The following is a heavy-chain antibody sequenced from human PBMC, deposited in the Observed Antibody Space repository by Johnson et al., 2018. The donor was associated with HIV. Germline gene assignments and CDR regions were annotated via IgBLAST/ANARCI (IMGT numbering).Heavy chain of an antibody. Sequence: VQLVESGGGVVQPGRSLRLSCAASGFTFSSYGMHWVRQAPGKGLEWVSAISGSGGSTYYADSVKGLSTISRDNSNNTLYLHMNSLRPDDTGVYYCARRRRYGDYFADAFDIWGQGTMVTVSS. V-gene: IGHV3-23*04. CDR1: GFTFSSYG. J-gene: IGHJ3*02. CDR3: ARRRRYGDYFADAFDI. CDR2: ISGSGGST. D-gene: IGHD4-17*01.